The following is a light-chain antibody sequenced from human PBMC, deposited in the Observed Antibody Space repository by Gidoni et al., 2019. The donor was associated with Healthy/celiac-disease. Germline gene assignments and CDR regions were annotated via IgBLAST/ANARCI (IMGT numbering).Light chain of an antibody. Sequence: HSALTQPASVSGSPGQSITISCTGTSSDVGCYNSVSWYQQHPGKATKLMIYDVSNRPSGVSNRFSGSKSGNTASLTISGLQAEDEADYYCSSYTSSSTYVFGTGTKVTVL. CDR2: DVS. CDR1: SSDVGCYNS. CDR3: SSYTSSSTYV. V-gene: IGLV2-14*03. J-gene: IGLJ1*01.